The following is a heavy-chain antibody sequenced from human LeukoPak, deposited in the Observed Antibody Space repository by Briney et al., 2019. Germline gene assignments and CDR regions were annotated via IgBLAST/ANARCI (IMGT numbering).Heavy chain of an antibody. V-gene: IGHV3-30*18. D-gene: IGHD3-9*01. Sequence: GGSLRLSCTASGFTFSSYGIHWVRQAPGKGLEWVAVISYDGSNKYYADSVKGRFTISRDNSKNTLYLQMNSMRDEDTAVYYCAKDTQNEYYDILNGSGAYFHSWGQGNLVTVSS. CDR2: ISYDGSNK. J-gene: IGHJ4*02. CDR3: AKDTQNEYYDILNGSGAYFHS. CDR1: GFTFSSYG.